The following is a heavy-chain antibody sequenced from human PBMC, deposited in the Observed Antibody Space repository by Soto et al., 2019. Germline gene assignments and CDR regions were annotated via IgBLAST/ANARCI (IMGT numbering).Heavy chain of an antibody. Sequence: QVQLVQSGAEVKKPGASVKVSCKASGYTFTSYGISWVRQAPGQGLEWMGWISAYNGNTNYAQKLQGRGTMTTDTATSTAYMELRSLRSDDTAVYYCARVRGDIVVVPAATPYYYYGMDVWGQGTTVTVSS. V-gene: IGHV1-18*01. D-gene: IGHD2-2*01. J-gene: IGHJ6*02. CDR3: ARVRGDIVVVPAATPYYYYGMDV. CDR2: ISAYNGNT. CDR1: GYTFTSYG.